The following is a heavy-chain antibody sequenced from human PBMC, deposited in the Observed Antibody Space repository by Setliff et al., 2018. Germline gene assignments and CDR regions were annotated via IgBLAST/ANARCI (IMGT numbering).Heavy chain of an antibody. J-gene: IGHJ4*02. CDR3: ARGRAGHSGH. CDR2: IYYSGSTS. D-gene: IGHD6-19*01. V-gene: IGHV4-31*03. CDR1: GGSISSGGYY. Sequence: SETLSLTCTVSGGSISSGGYYWSWIRQHPGKGLEWIGYIYYSGSTSYYNPSLKSRVTISVGTSKNQFSLKLSYVTAADTAVYYCARGRAGHSGHWGQGTLVTVSS.